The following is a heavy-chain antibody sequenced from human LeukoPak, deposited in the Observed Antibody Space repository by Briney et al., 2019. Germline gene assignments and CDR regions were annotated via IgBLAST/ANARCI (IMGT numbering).Heavy chain of an antibody. CDR3: ARVDQPYYYDSSGYRAEYFQH. V-gene: IGHV1-3*01. J-gene: IGHJ1*01. D-gene: IGHD3-22*01. CDR1: GYTFTSYA. Sequence: ASVKVSCKASGYTFTSYAMHWVRQAPGQRLEWMGWINAGNGNTKYSQKFQGRVTITRDTSASTAYMELSSLRSEDTAVYYCARVDQPYYYDSSGYRAEYFQHWGQGTLVTVSS. CDR2: INAGNGNT.